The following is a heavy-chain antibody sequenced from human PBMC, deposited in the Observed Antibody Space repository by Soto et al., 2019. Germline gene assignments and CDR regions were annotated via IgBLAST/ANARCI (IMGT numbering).Heavy chain of an antibody. Sequence: GGSLRLSCTASGFTFSNYALNWVRQAIGKGLEWVSAISGPGIDSFYADSVKGRFTMSRDNSKNTLYLQMHSLRAEDTAVYYCAKDRSPLTVSMLALANFDACAQGAPVTVTS. CDR1: GFTFSNYA. V-gene: IGHV3-23*01. J-gene: IGHJ4*02. CDR2: ISGPGIDS. CDR3: AKDRSPLTVSMLALANFDA. D-gene: IGHD3-16*01.